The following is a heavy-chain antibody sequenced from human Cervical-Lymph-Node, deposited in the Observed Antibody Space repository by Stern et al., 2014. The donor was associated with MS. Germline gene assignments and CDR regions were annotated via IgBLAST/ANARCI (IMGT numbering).Heavy chain of an antibody. D-gene: IGHD3-10*01. Sequence: QLVQSGAEVKKPGASVRVSCKASSYTFTNYGIGWVRQAPGQGLEWMGWISPYNGNTNLAERLQGRLTLTTDTSTSTAYMELRSLRPDDTAVYYCATTGSSMSGWFDPWGQGTLVTVSS. V-gene: IGHV1-18*01. CDR2: ISPYNGNT. CDR3: ATTGSSMSGWFDP. J-gene: IGHJ5*02. CDR1: SYTFTNYG.